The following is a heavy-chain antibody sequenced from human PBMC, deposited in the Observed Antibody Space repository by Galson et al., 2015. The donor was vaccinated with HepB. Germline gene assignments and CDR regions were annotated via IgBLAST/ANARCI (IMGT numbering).Heavy chain of an antibody. D-gene: IGHD6-13*01. Sequence: SVKVSCKASGGTFSSYTISWVRQAPGQGLEWMGRIIPILGIANYAQKFQGRVTITADKSTSTAYMELSSLRSEDTAVYYCARDQPAAASYFDYWGQGTLVTVSS. CDR1: GGTFSSYT. CDR3: ARDQPAAASYFDY. V-gene: IGHV1-69*04. J-gene: IGHJ4*02. CDR2: IIPILGIA.